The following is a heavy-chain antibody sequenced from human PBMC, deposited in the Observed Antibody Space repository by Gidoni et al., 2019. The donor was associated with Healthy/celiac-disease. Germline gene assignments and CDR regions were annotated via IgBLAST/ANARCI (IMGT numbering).Heavy chain of an antibody. CDR2: IWYDGSNK. CDR3: ARDRGNWNVLDY. Sequence: QVQLVESGGGVVQPGRSLRLSCAASGFTFSSYGMHWVRQAPGKGLEWLAVIWYDGSNKYYADSVNGRFTISRDNSKNTLYLQMNSLRAEDTAVYYCARDRGNWNVLDYWGQGTLVTVSS. V-gene: IGHV3-33*01. D-gene: IGHD1-20*01. J-gene: IGHJ4*02. CDR1: GFTFSSYG.